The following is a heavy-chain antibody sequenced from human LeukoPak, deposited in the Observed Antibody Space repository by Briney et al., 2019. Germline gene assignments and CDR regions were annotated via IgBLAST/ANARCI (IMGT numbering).Heavy chain of an antibody. D-gene: IGHD4-23*01. CDR3: ARVQSRGYGGFRALDP. CDR1: GGSISSYY. Sequence: SETLSLTCTVSGGSISSYYWSWIRQPPGKGLEWIGYIYYSGSTNYNPSLKSRVTISVDTSKNQFSLKLSSVTAADTAVYYCARVQSRGYGGFRALDPWGQGTLVTVSS. J-gene: IGHJ5*02. CDR2: IYYSGST. V-gene: IGHV4-59*01.